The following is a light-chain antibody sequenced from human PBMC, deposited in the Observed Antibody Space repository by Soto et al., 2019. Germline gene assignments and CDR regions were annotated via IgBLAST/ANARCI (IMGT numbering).Light chain of an antibody. CDR2: LNSDGCH. CDR3: QTWVGTGNVV. V-gene: IGLV4-69*01. Sequence: QAVLTQSPSASASLGASVKVTCTLSSGHSSYAIAWHQQQPEKGPRYLMKLNSDGCHSKGDGIPDRFSGSSSGAERYLPISSLQSEDEADYYWQTWVGTGNVVFGGGTKLTVL. J-gene: IGLJ2*01. CDR1: SGHSSYA.